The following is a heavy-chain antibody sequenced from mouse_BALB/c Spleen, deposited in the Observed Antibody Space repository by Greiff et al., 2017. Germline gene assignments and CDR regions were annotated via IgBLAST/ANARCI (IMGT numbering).Heavy chain of an antibody. V-gene: IGHV5-9-4*01. CDR1: GFTFSSYA. CDR3: AKNYDYDGRYAMDY. D-gene: IGHD2-4*01. J-gene: IGHJ4*01. CDR2: ISSGGSYT. Sequence: DVQLQESGGGLVKPGGSLKLSCAASGFTFSSYAMSWVRQSPEKRLEWVAEISSGGSYTYYPDTVTGRFTISRDNAKNTLYLEMSSLRSEDTAMYYCAKNYDYDGRYAMDYWGQGTSVTVSS.